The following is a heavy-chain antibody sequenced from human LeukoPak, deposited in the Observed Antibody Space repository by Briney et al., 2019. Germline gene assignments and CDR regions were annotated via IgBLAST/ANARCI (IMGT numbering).Heavy chain of an antibody. V-gene: IGHV4-59*01. CDR3: ATAYDFWSGYTLRDAFDI. Sequence: SETLSLTCTVSGGSISSYYWSWIRQPPGKGLEWIGYIYYSGSTNYNPSLKSRVTISVDTSKNQFSLRLSSVTAADTAVYYCATAYDFWSGYTLRDAFDIWGQGTMVTVSS. J-gene: IGHJ3*02. CDR2: IYYSGST. D-gene: IGHD3-3*01. CDR1: GGSISSYY.